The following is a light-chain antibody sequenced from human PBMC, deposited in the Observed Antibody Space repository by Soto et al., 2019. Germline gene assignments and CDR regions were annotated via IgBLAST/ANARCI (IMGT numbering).Light chain of an antibody. J-gene: IGKJ3*01. CDR2: KAS. Sequence: DIQMTQSPSTLSASVGDRVTITYRASQSISSWLAWYQQKPGKAPKLLIYKASSLESGVPSRFSGSGSGTEFTLTISSLQPDDFATYYCQQYHSYSRFTFGPGTKVDIK. CDR1: QSISSW. CDR3: QQYHSYSRFT. V-gene: IGKV1-5*03.